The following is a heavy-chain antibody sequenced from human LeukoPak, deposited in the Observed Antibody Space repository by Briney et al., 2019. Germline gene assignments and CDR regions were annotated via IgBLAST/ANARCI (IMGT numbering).Heavy chain of an antibody. CDR2: IIPILGTA. Sequence: GASVKVSCKASGGTFSRYAISWVRQAPGQGLEWMGGIIPILGTANYAQKFQGRVTITTDESTSTAYMELSSLRSEDTAVYYCARGTTTVENWFDPWGQGTRSPSPQ. J-gene: IGHJ5*02. CDR1: GGTFSRYA. CDR3: ARGTTTVENWFDP. V-gene: IGHV1-69*05. D-gene: IGHD4-23*01.